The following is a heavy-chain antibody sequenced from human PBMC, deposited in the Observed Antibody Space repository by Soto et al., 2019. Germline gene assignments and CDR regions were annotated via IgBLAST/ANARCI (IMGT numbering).Heavy chain of an antibody. CDR1: GYTFTSYY. J-gene: IGHJ6*02. V-gene: IGHV1-46*01. Sequence: GASVKVSCKASGYTFTSYYMHWVRQAPGQGLEWMGIINPSGGSTSYAQKFQGRVTMTRDTSTSTVYMELSSLRSEDTAVYYCARGTRSSGWYLADYYYYGMDVWGQGTTVTVSS. CDR3: ARGTRSSGWYLADYYYYGMDV. CDR2: INPSGGST. D-gene: IGHD6-19*01.